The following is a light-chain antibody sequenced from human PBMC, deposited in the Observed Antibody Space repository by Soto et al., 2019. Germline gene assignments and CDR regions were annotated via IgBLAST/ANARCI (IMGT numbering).Light chain of an antibody. V-gene: IGLV2-8*01. J-gene: IGLJ3*02. CDR3: TSYVGSNIWV. CDR1: SSDVGAYKY. Sequence: QSALTQPPSASGSPGQSVTISCTGTSSDVGAYKYVSWYQQYPGKAPKLMIYEVSKRPSGVPDRFSVSESGNTASLTVSGLQAEDAADYYCTSYVGSNIWVFGGGTKVTVL. CDR2: EVS.